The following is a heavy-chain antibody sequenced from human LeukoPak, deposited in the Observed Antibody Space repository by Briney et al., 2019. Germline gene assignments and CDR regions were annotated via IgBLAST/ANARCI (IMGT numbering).Heavy chain of an antibody. V-gene: IGHV1-3*01. J-gene: IGHJ4*02. CDR3: ARLKYCTNGVCYAGFDY. D-gene: IGHD2-8*01. CDR2: INAGNGNT. CDR1: GYTFGKYA. Sequence: AASVNVSCKTSGYTFGKYAIHWVRQAPGQRFEWMGWINAGNGNTKYPQKFQGRVTITRDTSADTAYMELSSLRSEDTAVYYCARLKYCTNGVCYAGFDYWGQGTLVTVSS.